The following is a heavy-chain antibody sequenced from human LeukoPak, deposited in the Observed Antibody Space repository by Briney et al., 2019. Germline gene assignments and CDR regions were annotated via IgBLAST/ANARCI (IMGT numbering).Heavy chain of an antibody. CDR1: GGSFSGYY. J-gene: IGHJ4*02. Sequence: SETLSLTCAVYGGSFSGYYWSWIRQPPGKGLEWIGGINYSGSTNYNPSLKSRVTISVDTSKNQFSLKLSSVTAADTAVYYCARVAYDFWSGYYSQPSFDYWGQGTLVTVSS. CDR2: INYSGST. CDR3: ARVAYDFWSGYYSQPSFDY. V-gene: IGHV4-34*01. D-gene: IGHD3-3*01.